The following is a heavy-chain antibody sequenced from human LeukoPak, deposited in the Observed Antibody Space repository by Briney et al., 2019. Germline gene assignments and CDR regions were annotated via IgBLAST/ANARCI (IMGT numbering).Heavy chain of an antibody. V-gene: IGHV3-7*05. D-gene: IGHD3-22*01. CDR1: GFTFSGSW. CDR3: ARNRGGGSGYSDY. Sequence: GGSLRLSCAASGFTFSGSWMDWVRQAPGRGLEWVAIIKPDGTDKYYVDSVKGRFTVSKDNAKNLLYLQMNSLRAEDTAMYYCARNRGGGSGYSDYWGQGTLVTVSS. CDR2: IKPDGTDK. J-gene: IGHJ4*02.